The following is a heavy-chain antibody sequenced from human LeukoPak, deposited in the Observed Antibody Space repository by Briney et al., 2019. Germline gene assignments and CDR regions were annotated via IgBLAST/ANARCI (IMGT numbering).Heavy chain of an antibody. V-gene: IGHV1-2*02. D-gene: IGHD2-15*01. Sequence: ASVRVSCKASGYTFTAYYMHWVRQAPGQGLEWMGWINPHSGGTTYAQKFQGRVTMTRDTSISTAYMDLSSLRSDDTAVYYCATEVPHDINYYFDYWGQGTLVTVSS. CDR1: GYTFTAYY. CDR3: ATEVPHDINYYFDY. J-gene: IGHJ4*02. CDR2: INPHSGGT.